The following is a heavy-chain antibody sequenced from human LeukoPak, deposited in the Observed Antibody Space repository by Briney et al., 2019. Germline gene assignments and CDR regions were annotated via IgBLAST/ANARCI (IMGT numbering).Heavy chain of an antibody. D-gene: IGHD2-15*01. CDR1: GYTFIGHY. CDR2: INPNSDVT. Sequence: WASVKVSCKASGYTFIGHYLHWVRQAPGQGLEWMGWINPNSDVTNYAQTFLGRVTMTRDTSISTPYMELSSLRSDDTAVYYCARVAGNGVGPADYWGQGTLVTVSS. V-gene: IGHV1-2*02. J-gene: IGHJ4*02. CDR3: ARVAGNGVGPADY.